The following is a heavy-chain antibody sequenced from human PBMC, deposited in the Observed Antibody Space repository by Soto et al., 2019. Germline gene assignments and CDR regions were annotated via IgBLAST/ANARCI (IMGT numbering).Heavy chain of an antibody. J-gene: IGHJ6*02. V-gene: IGHV3-21*01. CDR1: GFTFSSYS. CDR3: AREGLGFGELFHYYYYYGMDV. CDR2: ISSSSSYI. Sequence: PGGSLRLSCAASGFTFSSYSMNWVRQAPGKGLEWVSSISSSSSYIYYADSVKGRFTISRDNAKNSLYLQMNSLRAEDTAVYYCAREGLGFGELFHYYYYYGMDVWGQGTTVTVSS. D-gene: IGHD3-10*01.